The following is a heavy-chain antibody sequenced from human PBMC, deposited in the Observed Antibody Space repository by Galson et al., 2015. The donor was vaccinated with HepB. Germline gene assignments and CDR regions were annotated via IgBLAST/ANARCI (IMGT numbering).Heavy chain of an antibody. CDR1: GITFSSYA. CDR3: ARDFYRLGVRGVKFDY. V-gene: IGHV3-30-3*01. Sequence: SLRLSCAASGITFSSYAMHWVRQAPGKGLEWVAVISYDGSNKYYADSVKGRFTISRDNSKNTLYLQMNSLRAEDTAVYYCARDFYRLGVRGVKFDYWGQGTLVTVSS. CDR2: ISYDGSNK. D-gene: IGHD3-10*01. J-gene: IGHJ4*02.